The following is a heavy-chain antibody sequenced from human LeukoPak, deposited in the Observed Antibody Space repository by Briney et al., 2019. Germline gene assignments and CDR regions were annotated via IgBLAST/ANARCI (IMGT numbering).Heavy chain of an antibody. V-gene: IGHV4-34*01. CDR3: ARHAQRRIAEAKFDP. CDR1: GGSISSYY. D-gene: IGHD6-13*01. J-gene: IGHJ5*02. CDR2: INHSGST. Sequence: PSETLSLTCTVSGGSISSYYWSWIRQPPGKGLEWIGEINHSGSTNYNPSLKSRVTISVDTSKNQFSLKLSSVTAADTAVYYCARHAQRRIAEAKFDPWGQGTLVTVSS.